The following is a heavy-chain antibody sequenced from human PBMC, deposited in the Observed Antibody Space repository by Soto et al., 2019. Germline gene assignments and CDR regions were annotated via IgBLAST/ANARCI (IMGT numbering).Heavy chain of an antibody. CDR1: GYTFTGYY. CDR3: ARGNGPLGADFWSGYYSWFDP. D-gene: IGHD3-3*01. CDR2: INPNSGGT. V-gene: IGHV1-2*04. Sequence: GASVKVSCKASGYTFTGYYMHWVRQAPGQGLEWMGWINPNSGGTNYAQKFQGWVTMTRDTSISTAYMELSRLRSDDTAVYYCARGNGPLGADFWSGYYSWFDPWGQGTLVTVSS. J-gene: IGHJ5*02.